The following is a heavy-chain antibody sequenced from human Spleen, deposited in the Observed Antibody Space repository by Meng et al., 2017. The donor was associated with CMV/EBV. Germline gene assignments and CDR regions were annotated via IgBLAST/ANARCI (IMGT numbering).Heavy chain of an antibody. J-gene: IGHJ3*02. V-gene: IGHV1-2*02. D-gene: IGHD2-2*02. CDR2: INPNSGGT. Sequence: ASVKVSCKASGYTFTGYYMHWVRQAPGQGLEWMGWINPNSGGTNYAQKFQGRVTMTRDTSISTAYRELSRLRSDDTAVYYCAREPYCSSTSCYSRYAFDIWGQGTMVTVSS. CDR3: AREPYCSSTSCYSRYAFDI. CDR1: GYTFTGYY.